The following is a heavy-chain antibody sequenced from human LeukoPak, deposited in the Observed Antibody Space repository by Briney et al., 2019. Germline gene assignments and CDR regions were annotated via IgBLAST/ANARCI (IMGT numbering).Heavy chain of an antibody. V-gene: IGHV4-39*01. Sequence: SETLSLTCTVSGGSISSSSYYWGWIRQPPGKGLEWIGSIYYSGSTYYNPSLKSRVTISVDTSKNQFSLKLSSVTAADTAVYYCARREAFYYYDSSSYPFDYWGQGTLVTVSS. J-gene: IGHJ4*02. D-gene: IGHD3-22*01. CDR1: GGSISSSSYY. CDR2: IYYSGST. CDR3: ARREAFYYYDSSSYPFDY.